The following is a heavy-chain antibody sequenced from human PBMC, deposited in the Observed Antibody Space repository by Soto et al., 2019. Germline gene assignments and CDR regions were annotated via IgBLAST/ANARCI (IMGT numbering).Heavy chain of an antibody. CDR2: ISAYNGNT. CDR1: GYTFTSYG. Sequence: QVQLVQSGAEVKKPGASVKVSCKASGYTFTSYGISWVRQAPGQGLEWMGWISAYNGNTNYAQKLQGRVTMTTDTSTSTAYMELTSLRSDDTAVYYCARDSADIVVVVAATRDWFDPWGQGTLVTVSS. CDR3: ARDSADIVVVVAATRDWFDP. D-gene: IGHD2-15*01. V-gene: IGHV1-18*01. J-gene: IGHJ5*02.